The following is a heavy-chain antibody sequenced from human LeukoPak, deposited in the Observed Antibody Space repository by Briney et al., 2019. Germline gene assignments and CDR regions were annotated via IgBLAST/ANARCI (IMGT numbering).Heavy chain of an antibody. V-gene: IGHV4-39*01. J-gene: IGHJ5*02. Sequence: SETLSLTCTVSGGSINSNSFYWGWIRRPPGKELEWIGSIYFTGSTYYNPSLKSRVIISVDTSKNQFSLKLRSMTAADTAVYYCARHLVVGRFDPWGQGTLVTVSS. CDR2: IYFTGST. CDR1: GGSINSNSFY. CDR3: ARHLVVGRFDP. D-gene: IGHD3-10*01.